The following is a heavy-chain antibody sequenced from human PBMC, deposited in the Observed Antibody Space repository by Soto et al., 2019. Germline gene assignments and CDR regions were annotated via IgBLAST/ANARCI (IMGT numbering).Heavy chain of an antibody. CDR2: ITSTGGST. CDR3: ARAMTTVTNDAIDS. Sequence: GGSLRLSCAASGFTFSSYTMHWVRQAPGKGLEYVSAITSTGGSTYHANSIKGRFTISRDNSKNALYLQMGSLRAEDMAVYYCARAMTTVTNDAIDSWGQGTLVTVSS. D-gene: IGHD4-17*01. V-gene: IGHV3-64*01. J-gene: IGHJ3*02. CDR1: GFTFSSYT.